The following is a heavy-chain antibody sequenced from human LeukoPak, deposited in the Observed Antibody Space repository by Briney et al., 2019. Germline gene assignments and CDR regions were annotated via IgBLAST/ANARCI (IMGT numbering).Heavy chain of an antibody. J-gene: IGHJ6*03. V-gene: IGHV1-18*01. Sequence: ASVKVSCKASGYTFTSYGISWVRQAPGQGLEWMGWISAYNGNTNYAQKLQGRVTMTTDTSTSTAYMELRSLRSDDTAVYYCARDGGGGIAARGGDYYFMDVWGKGTTVTVSS. D-gene: IGHD6-6*01. CDR1: GYTFTSYG. CDR3: ARDGGGGIAARGGDYYFMDV. CDR2: ISAYNGNT.